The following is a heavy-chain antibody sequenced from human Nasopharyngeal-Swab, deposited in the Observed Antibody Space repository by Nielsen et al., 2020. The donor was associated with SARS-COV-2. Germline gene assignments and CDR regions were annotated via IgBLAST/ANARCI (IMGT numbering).Heavy chain of an antibody. CDR2: TSGSGGST. Sequence: GESLKISCAASGFTFSSYAMSWVRQAPGKGLEWVSTTSGSGGSTYYADSVKGRFTISRDNSKNTLFLQMNSLRAEDTALYYCAKVGGGVGYWGQGTLVTVSS. CDR1: GFTFSSYA. V-gene: IGHV3-23*01. D-gene: IGHD3-16*01. CDR3: AKVGGGVGY. J-gene: IGHJ4*02.